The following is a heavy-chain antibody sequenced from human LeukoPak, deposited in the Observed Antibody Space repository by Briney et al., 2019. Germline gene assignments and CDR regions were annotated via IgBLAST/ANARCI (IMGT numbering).Heavy chain of an antibody. V-gene: IGHV1-46*01. CDR1: GYTFTSYY. CDR2: INPSGGST. CDR3: ARDLRYGSGQTWFEP. D-gene: IGHD3-10*01. J-gene: IGHJ5*02. Sequence: ASVKVSCKASGYTFTSYYMHWVRQAPGQGLEWMGIINPSGGSTNYAQTLQDRFTMTRDTSTNTVYMELSSLRAEDTAVYYCARDLRYGSGQTWFEPWGQGTLVTVSS.